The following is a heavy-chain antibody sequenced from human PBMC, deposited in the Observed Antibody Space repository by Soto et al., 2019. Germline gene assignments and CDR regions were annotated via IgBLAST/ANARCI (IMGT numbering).Heavy chain of an antibody. Sequence: GESLKISCTGFGSGFTNYRIVWVRQMPGKGLEWVGFIYPADSNTRYSPSFEGQVTISVDKSIGTAYLQWSSLKASDTAMYYCAKSQSNGWFYWGQGALVTVSS. J-gene: IGHJ4*02. CDR3: AKSQSNGWFY. CDR1: GSGFTNYR. CDR2: IYPADSNT. V-gene: IGHV5-51*01. D-gene: IGHD6-19*01.